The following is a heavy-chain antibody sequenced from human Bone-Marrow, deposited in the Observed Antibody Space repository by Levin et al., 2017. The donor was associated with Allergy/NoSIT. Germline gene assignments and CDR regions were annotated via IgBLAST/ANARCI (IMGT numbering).Heavy chain of an antibody. CDR2: IYSGGST. Sequence: GGSLRLSCAASGFTISSNYMSWVRQAPGKGLEWVSVIYSGGSTYYADSVKGRFTISRDNSKNTLYLQMNSLRAEDTAVYYCARWGDGVVVVPAAHAFDIWGQGTMVTVSS. V-gene: IGHV3-53*01. D-gene: IGHD2-2*01. CDR1: GFTISSNY. CDR3: ARWGDGVVVVPAAHAFDI. J-gene: IGHJ3*02.